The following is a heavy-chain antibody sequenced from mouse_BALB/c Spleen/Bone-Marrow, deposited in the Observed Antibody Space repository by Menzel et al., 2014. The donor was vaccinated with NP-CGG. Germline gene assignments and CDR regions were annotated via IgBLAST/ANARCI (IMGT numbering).Heavy chain of an antibody. CDR2: IDTSDSYT. CDR1: GYTFTDYW. V-gene: IGHV1-69*01. Sequence: QVQLKESGAELVMPGASVKMSCKASGYTFTDYWMHWVKQRPGQGLEWIGAIDTSDSYTSYNQKFKGKATLTVDESSSTAYMQLSSLTSEDSAVYYCARTGYDYYFDYWGQGTTLTGSS. D-gene: IGHD2-4*01. J-gene: IGHJ2*01. CDR3: ARTGYDYYFDY.